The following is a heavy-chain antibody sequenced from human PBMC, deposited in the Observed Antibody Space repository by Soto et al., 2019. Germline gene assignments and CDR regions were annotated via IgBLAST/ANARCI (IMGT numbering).Heavy chain of an antibody. CDR2: ITGSGGRT. D-gene: IGHD2-15*01. J-gene: IGHJ4*02. CDR3: AKAECSGGSCYFPFDC. Sequence: VQVLESGGGLVQPGGSLRLSCAASGFTFSNYGMSWFRQAPGKGLEWVSYITGSGGRTYYADSVKGRFTIPRDKSKNAVYQQTDSLRAEHTAFYYFAKAECSGGSCYFPFDCWGLGSLVTVSS. V-gene: IGHV3-23*01. CDR1: GFTFSNYG.